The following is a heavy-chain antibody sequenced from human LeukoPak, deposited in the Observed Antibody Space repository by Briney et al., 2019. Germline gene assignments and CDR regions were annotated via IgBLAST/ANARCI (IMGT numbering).Heavy chain of an antibody. CDR2: IYTGGST. CDR1: GFTVSSNY. CDR3: ARVRPHPIIDV. D-gene: IGHD6-6*01. J-gene: IGHJ6*03. Sequence: GRSLRLSCAASGFTVSSNYMSWVRQAPGKGLEWVSVIYTGGSTYYAGSVKGRFTISRDNSKNTLYLQMNSLRAEDTAVYYCARVRPHPIIDVWGKGTTVTVSS. V-gene: IGHV3-53*01.